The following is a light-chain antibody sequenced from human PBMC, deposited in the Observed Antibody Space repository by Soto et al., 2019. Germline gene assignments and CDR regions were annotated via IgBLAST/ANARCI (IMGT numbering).Light chain of an antibody. CDR3: QHYNPNSPTWT. J-gene: IGKJ1*01. CDR1: QNINNW. V-gene: IGKV1-5*01. CDR2: DAP. Sequence: IQMTQSPSILSESVGDRVTITCRASQNINNWLAWYQQKPGKAPHLLIYDAPGLHTGVPSRFSGSGSGTEFTLTISSLQPDDIASYYCQHYNPNSPTWTFGQGPKVEVK.